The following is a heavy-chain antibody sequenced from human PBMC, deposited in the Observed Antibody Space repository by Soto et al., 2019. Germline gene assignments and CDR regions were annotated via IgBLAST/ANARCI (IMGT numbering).Heavy chain of an antibody. D-gene: IGHD3-22*01. Sequence: LRLSCAASGFTFSSYGMHWVRQAPGKGLEWVAVIWYDGSNKYYADSVKGRFTISRDNSKNTLYLQMNSLRAEDTAVYYCARDNLDYYDSSGYYYLFDYWGQGTLVTVSS. CDR2: IWYDGSNK. J-gene: IGHJ4*02. CDR1: GFTFSSYG. CDR3: ARDNLDYYDSSGYYYLFDY. V-gene: IGHV3-33*01.